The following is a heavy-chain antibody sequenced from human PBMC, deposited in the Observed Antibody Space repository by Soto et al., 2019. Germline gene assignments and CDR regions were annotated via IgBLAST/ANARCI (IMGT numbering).Heavy chain of an antibody. CDR2: IYYRGNA. CDR1: DDSINSDKYY. CDR3: ARLEGLATISYYFDF. D-gene: IGHD3-9*01. Sequence: SETLSLTCSVSDDSINSDKYYWCWIRQPPGKGLEWIGSIYYRGNAYYNPSLQARVTISLDKSKSQFSLKLNSVTAADSAVYFCARLEGLATISYYFDFWGPGALVTVSS. J-gene: IGHJ4*02. V-gene: IGHV4-39*01.